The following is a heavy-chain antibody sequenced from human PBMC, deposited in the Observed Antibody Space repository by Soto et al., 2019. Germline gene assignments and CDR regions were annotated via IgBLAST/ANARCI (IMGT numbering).Heavy chain of an antibody. V-gene: IGHV4-34*01. CDR2: INHSGST. J-gene: IGHJ3*02. CDR1: GGSFSGYN. Sequence: SETLSLTCAVYGGSFSGYNWSWIRQPPGKGLEWIGEINHSGSTNYNPSLKSRVTISVDTSKNQFSLKLSSVTAADTAVYYCARRRRLRYFDWLTQNIDAFDIWGQGTMVTVSS. D-gene: IGHD3-9*01. CDR3: ARRRRLRYFDWLTQNIDAFDI.